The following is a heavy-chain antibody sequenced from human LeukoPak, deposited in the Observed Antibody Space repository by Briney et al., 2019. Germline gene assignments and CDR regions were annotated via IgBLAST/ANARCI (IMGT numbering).Heavy chain of an antibody. J-gene: IGHJ5*02. D-gene: IGHD2-15*01. CDR2: IKQDGSEK. CDR3: ASTLFKWSPNWFDP. Sequence: GGSLRLPCAASGFTFSSYWMSWVRQAPGKGLEWVANIKQDGSEKYYVDSVKGRFTISRDNAKNSLYLQMNSLRAEDTAVYYCASTLFKWSPNWFDPWGQGTLVTVSS. V-gene: IGHV3-7*01. CDR1: GFTFSSYW.